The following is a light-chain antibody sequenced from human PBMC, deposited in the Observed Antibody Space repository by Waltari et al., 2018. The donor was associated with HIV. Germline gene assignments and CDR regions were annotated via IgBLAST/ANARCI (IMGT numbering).Light chain of an antibody. CDR3: AAWDDSLNVYL. J-gene: IGLJ1*01. CDR1: TSNLGSNT. Sequence: QTELTHPASVSGTPGQTVTFSCSAGTSNLGSNTVTWYRHCPGAAPKLLIYSNNQPPSVAPDRFSGSKSGTSASLAISGLQSGDEADYYCAAWDDSLNVYLFGPGTKATVL. CDR2: SNN. V-gene: IGLV1-44*01.